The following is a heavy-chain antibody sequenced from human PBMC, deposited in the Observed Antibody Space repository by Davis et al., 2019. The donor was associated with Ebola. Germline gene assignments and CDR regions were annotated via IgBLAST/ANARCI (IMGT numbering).Heavy chain of an antibody. J-gene: IGHJ5*02. Sequence: PSETLSLTCAVYGGSFSGYYWSWIRQPPGKGLEWIGEINHSGSTNYNPSLKSRVTISVDTSKNQFSLKLSSVTAADTAVYYCARFPLPLGYCSGGSCYGWFDPWGQGTLDTVSS. D-gene: IGHD2-15*01. CDR2: INHSGST. V-gene: IGHV4-34*01. CDR3: ARFPLPLGYCSGGSCYGWFDP. CDR1: GGSFSGYY.